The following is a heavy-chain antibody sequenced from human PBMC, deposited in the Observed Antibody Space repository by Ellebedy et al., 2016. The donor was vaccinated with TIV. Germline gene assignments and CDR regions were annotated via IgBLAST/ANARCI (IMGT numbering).Heavy chain of an antibody. CDR3: AKDHHDSSNYYLGCDY. D-gene: IGHD3-22*01. J-gene: IGHJ4*02. V-gene: IGHV3-23*01. CDR2: ISSSGGST. Sequence: GGSLRLXXAASGFTFSSSVMSWVRQTPRKGLEWVSAISSSGGSTYYADSVKGRFTISRDNSKNTLSLHMNSLRVDDTAVYYCAKDHHDSSNYYLGCDYWGQGTLVTVSS. CDR1: GFTFSSSV.